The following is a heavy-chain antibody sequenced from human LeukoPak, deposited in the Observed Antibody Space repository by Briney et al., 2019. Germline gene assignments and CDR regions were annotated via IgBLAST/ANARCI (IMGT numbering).Heavy chain of an antibody. Sequence: PGGSLRLSCAASGFTFSSYSMNWVRQAPGKGLEWVSSISSSSSYIYYADSVKGRFTISRDNAKNSLYLQMNSLRAEDTAVYYCAREDYSSSRYVGEWGQGTLVTVSS. D-gene: IGHD6-6*01. CDR2: ISSSSSYI. CDR1: GFTFSSYS. V-gene: IGHV3-21*01. CDR3: AREDYSSSRYVGE. J-gene: IGHJ4*02.